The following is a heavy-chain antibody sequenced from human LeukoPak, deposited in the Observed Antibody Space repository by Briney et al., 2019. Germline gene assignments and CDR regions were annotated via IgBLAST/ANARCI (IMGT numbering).Heavy chain of an antibody. V-gene: IGHV4-38-2*02. J-gene: IGHJ4*02. CDR2: IYHSGRT. CDR3: ARLSPAEYDY. D-gene: IGHD2/OR15-2a*01. CDR1: GYSISSGYY. Sequence: SETLSLTCTVSGYSISSGYYWGWIRQPPGEGLEWIGSIYHSGRTYDNPSLKSRLTISVDTSKNQFSLKLTSVTAADTAVYYCARLSPAEYDYWGQGTLVTVSS.